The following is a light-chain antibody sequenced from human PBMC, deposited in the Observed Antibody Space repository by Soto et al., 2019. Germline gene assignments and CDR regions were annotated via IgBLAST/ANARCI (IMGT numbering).Light chain of an antibody. CDR2: GAS. Sequence: EIVMTQSPATLSVSPGERATLSCRASQSVSSKLAWYQQKPGQAPRLLIYGASSRATGIPARFSGSGSGTEFTLTISSLQSEDFAVYYCQQYKSWPPYTFGQGTKLEIK. V-gene: IGKV3-15*01. CDR1: QSVSSK. CDR3: QQYKSWPPYT. J-gene: IGKJ2*01.